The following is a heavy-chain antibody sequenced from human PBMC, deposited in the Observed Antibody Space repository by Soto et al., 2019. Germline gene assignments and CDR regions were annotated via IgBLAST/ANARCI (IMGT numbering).Heavy chain of an antibody. CDR1: GFTFGDYA. CDR2: IRSKAYGGTT. J-gene: IGHJ4*02. Sequence: GGSLRLSCTASGFTFGDYAMSWFRQAPGKGLEWVGFIRSKAYGGTTEYAASVKGRFTISRDDSKSIAYLQMNSLKTEDTAVYYCTRDGDSSSSSLDYWGQGTLVTVSS. V-gene: IGHV3-49*03. D-gene: IGHD6-6*01. CDR3: TRDGDSSSSSLDY.